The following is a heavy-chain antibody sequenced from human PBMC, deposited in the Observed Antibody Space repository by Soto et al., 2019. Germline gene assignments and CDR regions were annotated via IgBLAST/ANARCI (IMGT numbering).Heavy chain of an antibody. Sequence: QVQLVQSGAEVKRPGSSVKVSCKASGGTFSSYPISWVRQAPGQGIEWMGGTNGNLGTGNYAQKFRGRLTITTDISTTTAYMELSSLTSEDTAVYYCARRDSHGFFRYFYNWGQGTLVTVSS. CDR3: ARRDSHGFFRYFYN. V-gene: IGHV1-69*06. CDR1: GGTFSSYP. D-gene: IGHD3-10*01. J-gene: IGHJ4*02. CDR2: TNGNLGTG.